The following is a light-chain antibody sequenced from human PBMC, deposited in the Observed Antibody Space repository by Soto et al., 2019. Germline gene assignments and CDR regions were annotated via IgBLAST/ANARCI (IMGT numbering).Light chain of an antibody. Sequence: EIVLTQSPATLSLSPGERATLSCRASQSVRTYLACYQQKPGQAPRLLIYDASNRATGIPARFSGSGSGTDFTLTISSLKPEDFAVYYCQQRSNWLTFGGGTKVEIK. V-gene: IGKV3-11*01. CDR3: QQRSNWLT. CDR1: QSVRTY. CDR2: DAS. J-gene: IGKJ4*01.